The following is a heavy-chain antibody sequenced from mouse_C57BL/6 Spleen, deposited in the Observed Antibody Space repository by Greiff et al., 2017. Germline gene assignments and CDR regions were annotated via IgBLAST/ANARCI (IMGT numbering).Heavy chain of an antibody. V-gene: IGHV1-15*01. J-gene: IGHJ4*01. CDR1: GYTFTDYE. Sequence: QVQLQQSGAELVRPGASVTLSCKASGYTFTDYEMHWVKQTPVHGLEWIGAIDPETGGTAYNQKFKGKAILTADKSSSTAYMELRSLTSEDSAVYYCTLITTGAMDYWGQGTSVTVSS. CDR3: TLITTGAMDY. D-gene: IGHD1-2*01. CDR2: IDPETGGT.